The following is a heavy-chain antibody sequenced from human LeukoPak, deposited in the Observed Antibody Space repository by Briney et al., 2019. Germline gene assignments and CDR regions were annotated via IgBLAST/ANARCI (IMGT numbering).Heavy chain of an antibody. CDR2: INYSGST. CDR3: ARRAVIAAAGRARFDY. V-gene: IGHV4-59*12. Sequence: SETLSLTCTVSGGSISTYYWSWIRQSPGKGLEWIGYINYSGSTIYNPSLQSRVTISVDTSKNQFSLKLSSVTAADTAVYYCARRAVIAAAGRARFDYWGQGTLVTVSS. J-gene: IGHJ4*02. D-gene: IGHD6-13*01. CDR1: GGSISTYY.